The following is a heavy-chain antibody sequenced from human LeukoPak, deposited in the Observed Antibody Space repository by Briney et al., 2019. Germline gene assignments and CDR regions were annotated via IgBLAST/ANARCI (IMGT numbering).Heavy chain of an antibody. V-gene: IGHV1-2*02. Sequence: ASVKVSCKASGYTFTGYYMHWVRQAPGQGLEWMGWINPNSGGTNYAQKFQGRVTMTRDTFISTAYMELSRLRSDDTAVYYCARVRTSPTYYYYYYMDVWGKGTTVTVSS. CDR3: ARVRTSPTYYYYYYMDV. CDR1: GYTFTGYY. D-gene: IGHD1-1*01. J-gene: IGHJ6*03. CDR2: INPNSGGT.